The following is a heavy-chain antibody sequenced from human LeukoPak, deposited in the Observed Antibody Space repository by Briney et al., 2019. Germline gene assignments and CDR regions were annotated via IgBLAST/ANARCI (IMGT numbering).Heavy chain of an antibody. CDR1: GGSISSYY. CDR2: IYYSGST. D-gene: IGHD2-2*01. V-gene: IGHV4-59*01. J-gene: IGHJ5*02. CDR3: ARVLRCSSTSCRGSSFDP. Sequence: SETLSLTCTVSGGSISSYYWRWIRQPPGKGLEWIGYIYYSGSTNYNPSLKSRVTISVDTSKNQFSLKLSSVTAADTAVYYCARVLRCSSTSCRGSSFDPCGQGTLVTVSS.